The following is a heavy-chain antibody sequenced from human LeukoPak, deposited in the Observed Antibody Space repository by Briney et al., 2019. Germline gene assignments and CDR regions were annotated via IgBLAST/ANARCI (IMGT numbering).Heavy chain of an antibody. J-gene: IGHJ4*02. Sequence: GGSLRLSCVASGFTFDTYSMNWVRQAPGKGLEWVSYISSSSSTIYYADSVKGRFTISRDNAKNSLYLQMNSLRAEDTAVYYCARDRLYYYDSSGYYGGDYWGQGTLVTVSS. CDR1: GFTFDTYS. CDR2: ISSSSSTI. V-gene: IGHV3-48*04. D-gene: IGHD3-22*01. CDR3: ARDRLYYYDSSGYYGGDY.